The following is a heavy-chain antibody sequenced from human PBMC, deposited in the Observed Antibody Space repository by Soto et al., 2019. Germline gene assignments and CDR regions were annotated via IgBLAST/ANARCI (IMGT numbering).Heavy chain of an antibody. V-gene: IGHV3-21*01. CDR3: ARDEYSSSSEDKKGYYYYYGMDV. CDR1: GFTFSSYS. J-gene: IGHJ6*02. D-gene: IGHD6-6*01. CDR2: ISSSSSYI. Sequence: PGGSLRLSCAASGFTFSSYSMNWVRQAPGKGLEWVSSISSSSSYIYYADSVKGRFTISRDNAKNSLYLQMNSLRAEDTAVYYCARDEYSSSSEDKKGYYYYYGMDVWGQGTTVTVSS.